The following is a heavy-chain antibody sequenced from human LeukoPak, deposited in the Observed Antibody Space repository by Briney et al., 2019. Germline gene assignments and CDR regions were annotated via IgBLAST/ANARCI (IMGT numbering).Heavy chain of an antibody. V-gene: IGHV5-51*01. CDR3: ATQRSPYYYDSFDAFDI. CDR2: IYPGDSDT. Sequence: GESLQISCQGSGYSFTNYWIGWVRQMPGKGLEWMGIIYPGDSDTRYSPSFQGQVTISADKSISTAYLQWSSLKASDTAMYYCATQRSPYYYDSFDAFDIWGQGTMVTVSS. CDR1: GYSFTNYW. D-gene: IGHD3-22*01. J-gene: IGHJ3*02.